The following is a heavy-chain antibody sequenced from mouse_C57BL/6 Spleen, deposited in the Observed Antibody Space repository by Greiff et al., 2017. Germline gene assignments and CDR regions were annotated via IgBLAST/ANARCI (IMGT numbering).Heavy chain of an antibody. Sequence: VQLQQPGAELVKPGASVKLSCKASGYNFTSYWMHWVKQRPGQGLEWIGMIHPNSGSTNYNEKFKSKATLTVDKSTSTAYLQLSSLTSEDSAVYYCARSGLGRNYFDYWGQGTTLTVSS. CDR1: GYNFTSYW. D-gene: IGHD4-1*01. CDR3: ARSGLGRNYFDY. V-gene: IGHV1-64*01. CDR2: IHPNSGST. J-gene: IGHJ2*01.